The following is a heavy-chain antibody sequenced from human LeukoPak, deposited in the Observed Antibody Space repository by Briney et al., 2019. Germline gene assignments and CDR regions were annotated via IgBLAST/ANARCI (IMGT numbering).Heavy chain of an antibody. J-gene: IGHJ4*02. CDR1: GVSISSSNSY. Sequence: SETLSLTCTVSGVSISSSNSYWGWIRQPPGKGLKWLGSIYYSGNTYYNASLKSQVSISIDTSKNQFSLRLTSVTAADTAVYYCARQTGSGLFILPGGQGTLVTVSS. CDR2: IYYSGNT. CDR3: ARQTGSGLFILP. D-gene: IGHD3/OR15-3a*01. V-gene: IGHV4-39*01.